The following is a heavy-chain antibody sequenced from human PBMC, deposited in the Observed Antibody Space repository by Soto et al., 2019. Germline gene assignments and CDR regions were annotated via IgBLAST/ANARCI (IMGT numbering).Heavy chain of an antibody. CDR1: GFTFSSYG. Sequence: QVQLVESGGGVVQPGRSLRLSCAASGFTFSSYGMHWVRQAPGKGLEWVAVISYDGSNKYYADSVKGRFTISRDNSKTTLYLQMNSLRAEDTAVYYCAKVWYYGSGSYYPNYYYYYGMDVWGQGTTVTVSS. V-gene: IGHV3-30*18. CDR2: ISYDGSNK. CDR3: AKVWYYGSGSYYPNYYYYYGMDV. J-gene: IGHJ6*02. D-gene: IGHD3-10*01.